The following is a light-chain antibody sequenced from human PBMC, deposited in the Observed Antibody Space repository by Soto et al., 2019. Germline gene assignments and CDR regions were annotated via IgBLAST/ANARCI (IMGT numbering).Light chain of an antibody. Sequence: QAVVTQEPSLTVSPGGKVTLTCALTTRAVTSDYYPNWFQRKPGQALRTLIYRTNNKHSWTPARFSGSLLGGKAALTLSGVQPEDEADYYCVLLCSGEWVFGGGTKLTVL. J-gene: IGLJ3*02. CDR2: RTN. CDR1: TRAVTSDYY. CDR3: VLLCSGEWV. V-gene: IGLV7-43*01.